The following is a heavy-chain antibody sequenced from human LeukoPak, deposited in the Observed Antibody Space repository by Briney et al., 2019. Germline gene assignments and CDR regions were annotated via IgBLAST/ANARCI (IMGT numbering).Heavy chain of an antibody. Sequence: GESLKISCKGSGYSFTSYWIGWVRQMPGKGLEWMGIIYPGDSDTRYSPYFQGQVTISADKSISTAYLQWSSLKASDTAMYYCARHVEYFDWLSIGALYYFDYWGQGTLVTVSS. CDR3: ARHVEYFDWLSIGALYYFDY. J-gene: IGHJ4*02. V-gene: IGHV5-51*01. D-gene: IGHD3-9*01. CDR2: IYPGDSDT. CDR1: GYSFTSYW.